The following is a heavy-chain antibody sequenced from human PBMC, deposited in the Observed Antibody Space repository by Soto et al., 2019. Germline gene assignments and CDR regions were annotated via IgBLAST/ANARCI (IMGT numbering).Heavy chain of an antibody. Sequence: PSATRSLTCAVSGDSISSGGYSWNWIRQPPGKGLEWIGYIYHSGSTLYNPSLKSRVTISVDKSKNQFSLKLTSVTAADTAVYYCARDQLEGNWFDPWGQGTLVTVSS. CDR2: IYHSGST. V-gene: IGHV4-30-2*01. D-gene: IGHD1-1*01. CDR1: GDSISSGGYS. J-gene: IGHJ5*02. CDR3: ARDQLEGNWFDP.